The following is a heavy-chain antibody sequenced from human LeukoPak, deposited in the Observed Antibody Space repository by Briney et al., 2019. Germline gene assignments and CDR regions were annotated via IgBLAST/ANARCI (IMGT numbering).Heavy chain of an antibody. CDR1: GFTFSSYV. CDR2: IWYDESKK. CDR3: ARDGGIGLDY. J-gene: IGHJ4*02. V-gene: IGHV3-33*08. D-gene: IGHD2-21*01. Sequence: GGSLRLSCAASGFTFSSYVMHWVRQAPGKGLQWVAVIWYDESKKYYTDFVKGRFTISRDVSKNTLYLQMNSLRAEDTAMYYCARDGGIGLDYWGQGTLVTVSS.